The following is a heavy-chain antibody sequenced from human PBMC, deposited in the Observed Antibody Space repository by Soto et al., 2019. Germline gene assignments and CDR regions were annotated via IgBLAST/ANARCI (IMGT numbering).Heavy chain of an antibody. CDR3: ARASQMVINPSYYAMDV. CDR2: INPQTGST. CDR1: GYTFNRYY. D-gene: IGHD3-22*01. J-gene: IGHJ6*02. Sequence: RASVKVSCKASGYTFNRYYLHWVRQAPGPGLQWLGWINPQTGSTRYAQKFQGRVTMTRDTSVYTAYMELSSLRSDDAAVYYCARASQMVINPSYYAMDVWGQGTTVTVSS. V-gene: IGHV1-2*02.